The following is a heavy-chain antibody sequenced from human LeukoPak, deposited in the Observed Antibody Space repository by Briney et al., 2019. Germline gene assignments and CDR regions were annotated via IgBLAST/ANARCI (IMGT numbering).Heavy chain of an antibody. CDR1: GGSISSYY. CDR3: ASAYCSGGSCFDFDY. D-gene: IGHD2-15*01. CDR2: IYYSGST. Sequence: SETLSLTCTVSGGSISSYYWSWIRQPPGKGLEWIGYIYYSGSTNYNPSLKSRVTISVDTSKNQFSLKLSSVTAADTAVYYCASAYCSGGSCFDFDYWGQGTLVTVSS. V-gene: IGHV4-59*08. J-gene: IGHJ4*02.